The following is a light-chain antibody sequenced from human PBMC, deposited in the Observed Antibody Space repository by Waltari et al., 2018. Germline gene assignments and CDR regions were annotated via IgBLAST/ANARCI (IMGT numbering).Light chain of an antibody. J-gene: IGLJ2*01. CDR3: CSYAGSSTYVV. V-gene: IGLV2-23*02. Sequence: QSALTQPASVSGSPGQSITISCTGTSSYVGSYNLVSWYQQHPGKAPNLMIYEVSKRPSGVSNRVSGSKSGNTASLTIAGRQAEDEADYYCCSYAGSSTYVVFGGGTKLTVL. CDR1: SSYVGSYNL. CDR2: EVS.